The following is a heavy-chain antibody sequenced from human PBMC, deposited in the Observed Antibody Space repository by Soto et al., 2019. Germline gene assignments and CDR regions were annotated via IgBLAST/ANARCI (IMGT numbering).Heavy chain of an antibody. CDR3: ATETGTNSDAFDI. J-gene: IGHJ3*02. V-gene: IGHV1-69*06. D-gene: IGHD1-1*01. Sequence: QVQLVQSGAEVKKPGSSVKVSCKASGGTFSSYAISWVRQAPGQGLEWMGGIIPIFGTANYAQKFQGRVTITADKSTGTAYVDLSSLRSEDTAVYYCATETGTNSDAFDIWGQGTMVTVSS. CDR1: GGTFSSYA. CDR2: IIPIFGTA.